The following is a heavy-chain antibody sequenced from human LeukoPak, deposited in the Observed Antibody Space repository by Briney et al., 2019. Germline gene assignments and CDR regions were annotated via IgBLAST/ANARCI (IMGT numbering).Heavy chain of an antibody. V-gene: IGHV4-38-2*02. D-gene: IGHD6-13*01. CDR1: SYSISSGYY. CDR3: ARGTYGSSWQLEHFDY. Sequence: SETLSLTCTVSSYSISSGYYWGWIRQPPGKGLEWIGSIYHSGSTYYNPSLKSRVTISVDTSKNQFSLKLSSLTAADTAVYYCARGTYGSSWQLEHFDYWGQGTLVTVSS. J-gene: IGHJ4*02. CDR2: IYHSGST.